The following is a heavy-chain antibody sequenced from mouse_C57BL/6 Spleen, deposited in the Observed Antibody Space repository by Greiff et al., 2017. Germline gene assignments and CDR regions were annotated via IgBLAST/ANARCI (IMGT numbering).Heavy chain of an antibody. CDR1: GFNIKDDY. D-gene: IGHD4-1*01. J-gene: IGHJ4*01. CDR2: IDPENGDT. V-gene: IGHV14-4*01. Sequence: VQLQQSGAELVRPGASVKLSCTASGFNIKDDYMHWVKQRPEQGLEWIGWIDPENGDTEYASKFQGKATITADTSSNTAYLQLSSLTSEDTAVYYCIRTGTGMDDWGQGTSVTVSS. CDR3: IRTGTGMDD.